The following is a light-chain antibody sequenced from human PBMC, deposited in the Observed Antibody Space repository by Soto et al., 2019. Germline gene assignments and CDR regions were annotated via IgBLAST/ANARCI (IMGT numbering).Light chain of an antibody. CDR2: GAS. J-gene: IGKJ5*01. CDR3: QQYDNGPRT. Sequence: EIVMTQSPATLSVSPGDRATLSCRASENIYTNLAWYQQKPGQAPRLLFYGASTRATGLPARFSGTGSGTEFTLTINSLQAEDAAVYYCQQYDNGPRTFGQGTRLEI. CDR1: ENIYTN. V-gene: IGKV3-15*01.